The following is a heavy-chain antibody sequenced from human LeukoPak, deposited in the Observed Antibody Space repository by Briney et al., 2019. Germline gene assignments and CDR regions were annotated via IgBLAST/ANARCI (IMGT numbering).Heavy chain of an antibody. V-gene: IGHV1-24*01. CDR1: GYTLTELS. Sequence: APVKVSCKVSGYTLTELSMHWVRQAPGKGLEWMGGFDPEDGETIYAQKFQGSVTMTEEPPTDTAYIELSSLRSEDTAVYYCATPGDYYGSGSYSIIPFDYWGQGTLVTASS. CDR3: ATPGDYYGSGSYSIIPFDY. J-gene: IGHJ4*02. D-gene: IGHD3-10*01. CDR2: FDPEDGET.